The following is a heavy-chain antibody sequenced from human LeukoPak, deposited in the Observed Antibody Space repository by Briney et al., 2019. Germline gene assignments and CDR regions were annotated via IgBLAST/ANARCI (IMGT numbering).Heavy chain of an antibody. CDR1: GFTFSRYW. V-gene: IGHV3-74*01. CDR3: ARGYIVVVPAAQEIDY. D-gene: IGHD2-2*01. Sequence: QSGGSLRLSCAASGFTFSRYWMHWVRQVPGKGLVWVSRINPDESDTTSADSVKGRSTISRDNAKNTLFLQMNSLRAEDTAVYYCARGYIVVVPAAQEIDYWGQGTLVTVSS. J-gene: IGHJ4*02. CDR2: INPDESDT.